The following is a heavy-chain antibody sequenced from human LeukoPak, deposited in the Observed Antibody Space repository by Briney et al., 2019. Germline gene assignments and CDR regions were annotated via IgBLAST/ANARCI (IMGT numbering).Heavy chain of an antibody. D-gene: IGHD3-22*01. CDR1: GDSISSNSAA. CDR2: TYYRSKWYH. V-gene: IGHV6-1*01. CDR3: ARDLPESGYYRFDY. J-gene: IGHJ4*02. Sequence: SQTLSLTCAISGDSISSNSAAWNWIRQSPSRGLEWLGRTYYRSKWYHDFAVSVTSRITISPDTSKNQFSLHLKSVTPDDTAVYYCARDLPESGYYRFDYWGQGTLVTVSS.